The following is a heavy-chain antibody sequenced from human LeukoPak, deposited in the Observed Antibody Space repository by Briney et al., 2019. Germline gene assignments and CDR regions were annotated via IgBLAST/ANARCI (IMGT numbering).Heavy chain of an antibody. CDR2: INHRGST. Sequence: SETLSLTCAVYGGAFSGYYWSWIRKPPGKGLEWIGEINHRGSTNYNPSLKSRVTISVDTSKTQFSLKLSSVTAADTAVYYCARGVGVRLRMDVWGQGTTVTVSS. V-gene: IGHV4-34*01. CDR3: ARGVGVRLRMDV. CDR1: GGAFSGYY. D-gene: IGHD1-26*01. J-gene: IGHJ6*02.